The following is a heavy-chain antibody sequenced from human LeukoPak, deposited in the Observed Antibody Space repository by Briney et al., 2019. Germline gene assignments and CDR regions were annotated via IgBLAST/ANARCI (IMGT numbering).Heavy chain of an antibody. Sequence: GGSLRLSCAVSGFTFSDHYMSWIRQAPGKGLEWVAYITQTGSSMSYSDSVKGRFTISRDNARNSLYLQMDSLRPEDTAVYYCGRGHWGLDYWGQGTLPTVSS. D-gene: IGHD7-27*01. CDR3: GRGHWGLDY. CDR1: GFTFSDHY. CDR2: ITQTGSSM. J-gene: IGHJ4*02. V-gene: IGHV3-11*01.